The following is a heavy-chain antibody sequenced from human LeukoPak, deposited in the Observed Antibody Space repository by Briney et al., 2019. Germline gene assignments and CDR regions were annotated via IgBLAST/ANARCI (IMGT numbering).Heavy chain of an antibody. CDR2: IYYSGST. CDR3: IAVAGTGLGY. Sequence: SETLSLTCTVSGGSISSSSYYWGWIRQPPGKGLEWIGSIYYSGSTYYNPSLKSRVTISVDTSKNQFSLKLSSVTAADTAVYYCIAVAGTGLGYWGQGTLATVSS. J-gene: IGHJ4*02. CDR1: GGSISSSSYY. D-gene: IGHD6-19*01. V-gene: IGHV4-39*01.